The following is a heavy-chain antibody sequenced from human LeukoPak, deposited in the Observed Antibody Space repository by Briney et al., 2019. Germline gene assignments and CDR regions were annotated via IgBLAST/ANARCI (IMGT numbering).Heavy chain of an antibody. V-gene: IGHV3-30-3*01. J-gene: IGHJ4*02. Sequence: GRSLRLSCAASGFAFSTYAMHWVRQAPGKGLEWLAVISFDGNTKYYADSAEGRFTISRDNAQNSVYLQMNSMRAEDTAVYYCARIGYSSSCFDYWGQGTPVTVSS. D-gene: IGHD6-13*01. CDR1: GFAFSTYA. CDR2: ISFDGNTK. CDR3: ARIGYSSSCFDY.